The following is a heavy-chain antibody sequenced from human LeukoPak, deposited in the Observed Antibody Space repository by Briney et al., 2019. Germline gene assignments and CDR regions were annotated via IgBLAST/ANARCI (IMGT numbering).Heavy chain of an antibody. CDR2: IIPIFGTA. Sequence: GASVKVSCKASGGTFSSCAISWVRQAPGQELEWMGRIIPIFGTANYAQKFQGRVTITTDESTSTAYMELSSLRSEDTAVYYCASCSTSCYLGYYYYYMDVWGKGTTVTVSS. V-gene: IGHV1-69*05. J-gene: IGHJ6*03. CDR3: ASCSTSCYLGYYYYYMDV. CDR1: GGTFSSCA. D-gene: IGHD2-2*01.